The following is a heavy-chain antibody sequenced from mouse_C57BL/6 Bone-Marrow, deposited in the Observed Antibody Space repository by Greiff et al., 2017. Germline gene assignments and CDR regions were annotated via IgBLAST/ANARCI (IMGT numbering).Heavy chain of an antibody. CDR3: SSYYAMDD. Sequence: EVKLMESGGGLVKPGGSLKLSCAASGFTFSSYALSWVRQTPEKRLEWVATISDGGSYTYYPDNVKGRFTISRDNAKNNLYLQMSHLKAEDTAMYYCSSYYAMDDGGQRTSGTGSS. V-gene: IGHV5-4*03. J-gene: IGHJ4*01. CDR1: GFTFSSYA. CDR2: ISDGGSYT.